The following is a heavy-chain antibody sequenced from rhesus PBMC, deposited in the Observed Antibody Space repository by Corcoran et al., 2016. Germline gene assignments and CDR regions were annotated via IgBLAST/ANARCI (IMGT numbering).Heavy chain of an antibody. D-gene: IGHD6S26*01. CDR1: GFSLSDYY. CDR3: ASAAAAGHIDY. CDR2: FYGRCGSN. J-gene: IGHJ4*01. Sequence: VQRVESGGGVAKPGGSLRRSCAASGFSLSDYYMYWVRQAPGKGLEWIGSFYGRCGSNYLNPSRESRVTLSVDTSKNPVSLKLSSVTAADTAVYDCASAAAAGHIDYWGQGVLVTVSS. V-gene: IGHV4S14*01.